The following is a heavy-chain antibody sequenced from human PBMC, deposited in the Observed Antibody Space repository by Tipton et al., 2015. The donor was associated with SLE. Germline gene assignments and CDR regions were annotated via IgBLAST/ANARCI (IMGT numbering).Heavy chain of an antibody. D-gene: IGHD2-15*01. CDR1: GGSMSTHY. CDR2: IYYSGGT. J-gene: IGHJ2*01. V-gene: IGHV4-59*11. CDR3: ARYSLTNWHLDL. Sequence: GLVKPSETLSLTCTVSGGSMSTHYWSWIRLPPGKGLEWIGYIYYSGGTSYNPSLNSRVTISVDTSRNQFSLKLTSVTAADSAVYYCARYSLTNWHLDLWGRGALVTVSS.